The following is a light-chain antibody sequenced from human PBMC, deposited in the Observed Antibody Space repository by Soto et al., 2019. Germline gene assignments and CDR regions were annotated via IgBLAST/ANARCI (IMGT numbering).Light chain of an antibody. V-gene: IGLV2-14*01. CDR3: SSYTSSTTVL. CDR2: AVS. CDR1: SSDVGGHNY. J-gene: IGLJ2*01. Sequence: SALTQPASVSGSPGQSITISCTGTSSDVGGHNYVSWYQQHPGKAPKLMIYAVSNRPSGVSSRFSGSKSGNTASLTISGLQAEDEADYYCSSYTSSTTVLFGGGTQLTVL.